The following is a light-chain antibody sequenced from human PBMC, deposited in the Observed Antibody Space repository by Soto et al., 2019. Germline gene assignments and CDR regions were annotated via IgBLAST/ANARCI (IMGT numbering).Light chain of an antibody. V-gene: IGLV2-14*03. J-gene: IGLJ1*01. CDR1: STYVGVYYY. CDR3: CSYSTDTTLYV. Sequence: QSALTQPASVSGSPGQSITISCTGTSTYVGVYYYLSWFQQHPGKAPKLMIYDVTKRPSGVSNRFSGSKSGNTASLTISGLQAEDEGDYFCCSYSTDTTLYVFGSGTKVTVL. CDR2: DVT.